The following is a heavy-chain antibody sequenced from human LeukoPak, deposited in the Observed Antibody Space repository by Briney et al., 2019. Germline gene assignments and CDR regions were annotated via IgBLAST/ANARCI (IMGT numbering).Heavy chain of an antibody. CDR2: INPNSGGT. J-gene: IGHJ4*02. D-gene: IGHD7-27*01. CDR3: ARGDSNWGDY. Sequence: ASVKVSCKASGYTFTGYYMHWVRQAPGQGLEWMGRINPNSGGTNYAQKFQGRVTMTRDTSISIAYMELSRLRSDDTAVYYWARGDSNWGDYWGQGILVTVSS. CDR1: GYTFTGYY. V-gene: IGHV1-2*06.